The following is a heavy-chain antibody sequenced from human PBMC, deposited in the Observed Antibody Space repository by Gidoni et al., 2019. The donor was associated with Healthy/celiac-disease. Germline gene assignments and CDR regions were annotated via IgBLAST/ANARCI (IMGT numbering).Heavy chain of an antibody. CDR3: ARWGENDYGDFYATFDY. CDR2: INSGNGNT. J-gene: IGHJ4*02. Sequence: QVQLVQSGAAVKKPGASVKVSCKASGYTFPSYAMHWVRQAPGQRLEWMGWINSGNGNTKYSQKFQGRVTITRDTSASTAYMELSSLRSEDTAVYYCARWGENDYGDFYATFDYWGQGTLVTVSS. CDR1: GYTFPSYA. V-gene: IGHV1-3*01. D-gene: IGHD4-17*01.